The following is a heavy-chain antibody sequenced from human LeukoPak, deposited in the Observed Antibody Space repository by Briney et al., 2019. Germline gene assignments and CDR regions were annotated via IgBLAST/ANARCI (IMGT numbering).Heavy chain of an antibody. CDR3: ARLYYGSGSYLNYYMDV. CDR1: GFTFSRYS. V-gene: IGHV3-21*01. CDR2: INSNSGNI. D-gene: IGHD3-10*01. Sequence: GGSLRLSCAASGFTFSRYSMNWVRQAPGKGLEWVSSINSNSGNIQYADSVTGRFTVSRDNAKNSLSLQMNSLRAEDTAVYYCARLYYGSGSYLNYYMDVWGKGTTVIVSS. J-gene: IGHJ6*03.